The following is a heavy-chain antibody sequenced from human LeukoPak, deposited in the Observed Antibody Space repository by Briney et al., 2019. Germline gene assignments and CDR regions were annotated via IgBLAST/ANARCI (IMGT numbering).Heavy chain of an antibody. V-gene: IGHV1-18*01. J-gene: IGHJ6*03. CDR1: GYTFTSYD. Sequence: GASVRVSCKASGYTFTSYDINWVRQATGQGLEWMGWISAYNGNTNYAQKLQGRVTMTTDTSTSTAYMELRSLRSDDTAVYYCARDRHSSSTSCYSFYYMDVWGKGTTVTVSS. CDR2: ISAYNGNT. D-gene: IGHD2-2*02. CDR3: ARDRHSSSTSCYSFYYMDV.